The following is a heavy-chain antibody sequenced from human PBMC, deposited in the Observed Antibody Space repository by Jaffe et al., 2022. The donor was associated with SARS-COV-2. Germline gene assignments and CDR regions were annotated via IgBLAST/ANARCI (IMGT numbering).Heavy chain of an antibody. Sequence: QLQLQESGPGLVKPSETLSLTCTVSGGSISSSSYYWGWIRQPPGKGLEWIGSIYYSGSTYYNPSLKSRVTISVDTSKNQFSLKLSSVTAADTAVYYCARLYGSGRWPYFDYWGQGTLVTVSS. J-gene: IGHJ4*02. CDR2: IYYSGST. CDR1: GGSISSSSYY. V-gene: IGHV4-39*01. D-gene: IGHD3-10*01. CDR3: ARLYGSGRWPYFDY.